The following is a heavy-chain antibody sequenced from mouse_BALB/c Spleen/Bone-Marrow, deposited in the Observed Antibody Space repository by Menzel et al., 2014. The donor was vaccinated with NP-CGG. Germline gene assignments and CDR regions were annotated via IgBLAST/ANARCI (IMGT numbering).Heavy chain of an antibody. V-gene: IGHV1-39*01. CDR1: GYSFTDYN. CDR3: ARGHDGYRTWFAY. Sequence: EVKVVESGPELEKPGASVKMSCKASGYSFTDYNMNWVKQGNGKSLEWIGNIDPSYGGTTYNQKFKGKATLTVDKSSSTVYMQLKRLASEDSAVYYCARGHDGYRTWFAYWGQGTLVTVSA. CDR2: IDPSYGGT. J-gene: IGHJ3*01. D-gene: IGHD2-3*01.